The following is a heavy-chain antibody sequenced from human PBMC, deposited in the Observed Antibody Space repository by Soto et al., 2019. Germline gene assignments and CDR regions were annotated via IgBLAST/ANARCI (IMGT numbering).Heavy chain of an antibody. CDR1: GDTFTDYY. CDR3: ARGGHVVVVTAALDY. J-gene: IGHJ4*02. V-gene: IGHV1-46*01. D-gene: IGHD2-21*02. Sequence: QVQLMQSGAEVKKPGASVKVSCKASGDTFTDYYIHWVRQAPGQGLEWMGTVNPSGGHTTYAQHFLGRGTMTRDTSTSPLYMEPTSLTSDDPAIYYCARGGHVVVVTAALDYWGQGTLVTVSS. CDR2: VNPSGGHT.